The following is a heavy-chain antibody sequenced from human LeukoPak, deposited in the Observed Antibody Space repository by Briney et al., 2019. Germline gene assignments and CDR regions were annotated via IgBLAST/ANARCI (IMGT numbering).Heavy chain of an antibody. J-gene: IGHJ4*02. V-gene: IGHV3-21*01. CDR2: ISSSSSYI. D-gene: IGHD6-19*01. CDR3: ARWSYSSGWYYFDY. Sequence: GGSLRLSCAASGFTFSSYSMNWVRQAPGKGLEWVSSISSSSSYIYYADSVKGRFTISRDNAKNSLYLQLNSLRAEDTAVYYCARWSYSSGWYYFDYWGQGTLVTVSS. CDR1: GFTFSSYS.